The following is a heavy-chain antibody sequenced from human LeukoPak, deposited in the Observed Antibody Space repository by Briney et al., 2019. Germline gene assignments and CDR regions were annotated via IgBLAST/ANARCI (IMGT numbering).Heavy chain of an antibody. J-gene: IGHJ5*02. CDR2: ISGDGGST. V-gene: IGHV3-43*02. Sequence: GGSLRLSCAASGFTFDDYAMHWVRQAPGKGLEWVSLISGDGGSTYYADCVKGRFNISRDKSKNSLYLQMNSLRTEDTALYYCAKDAYYDSSGYYWNWFDPWGQGTLVTVSS. CDR3: AKDAYYDSSGYYWNWFDP. D-gene: IGHD3-22*01. CDR1: GFTFDDYA.